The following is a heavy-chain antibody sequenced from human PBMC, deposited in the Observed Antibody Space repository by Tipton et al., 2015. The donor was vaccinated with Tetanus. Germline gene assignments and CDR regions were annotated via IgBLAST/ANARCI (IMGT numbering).Heavy chain of an antibody. Sequence: SLRLSCAASGFIFSSYGIHWVRQAPGKGLEWVADSWYDGTDQYYADSVKGRFTISRDNSKNTLYLQMNSLRAEDTAVYYCAREADCSGGSCCSGDFDNWGQGTQVPVSS. CDR1: GFIFSSYG. V-gene: IGHV3-33*01. CDR2: SWYDGTDQ. D-gene: IGHD2-15*01. J-gene: IGHJ4*02. CDR3: AREADCSGGSCCSGDFDN.